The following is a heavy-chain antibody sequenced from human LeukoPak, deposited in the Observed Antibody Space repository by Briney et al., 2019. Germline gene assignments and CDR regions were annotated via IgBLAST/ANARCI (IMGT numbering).Heavy chain of an antibody. CDR2: ISYDGSNK. J-gene: IGHJ6*03. CDR3: VRDRMEGTYYYYYYMDV. CDR1: GFTFSSYG. Sequence: GGSLRLSCAASGFTFSSYGMHWVRQAPGKGLEWVAVISYDGSNKYYADSVKGRFTISRDNSKNTLYLQMNSLRAEDTAVYYCVRDRMEGTYYYYYYMDVWGKGTTVTVSS. V-gene: IGHV3-30*19. D-gene: IGHD1-1*01.